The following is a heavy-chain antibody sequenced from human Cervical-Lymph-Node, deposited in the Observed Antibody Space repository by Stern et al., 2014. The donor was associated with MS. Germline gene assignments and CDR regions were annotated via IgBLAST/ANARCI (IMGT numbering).Heavy chain of an antibody. Sequence: EVQLVESGAEVKKPGESLKISCEASGYLFDDYWIGWVRQMSGRGLELVAIIFPRDSNTRYSPSVQGQVTISADKSISTAYLQWSSRKPSATAIYSCARSPATPSGYDRFDYWGQGALVTVSS. D-gene: IGHD5-12*01. J-gene: IGHJ4*02. CDR1: GYLFDDYW. CDR3: ARSPATPSGYDRFDY. CDR2: IFPRDSNT. V-gene: IGHV5-51*03.